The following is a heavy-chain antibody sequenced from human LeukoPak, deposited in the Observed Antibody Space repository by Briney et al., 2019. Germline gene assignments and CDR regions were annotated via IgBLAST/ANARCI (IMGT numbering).Heavy chain of an antibody. J-gene: IGHJ3*02. V-gene: IGHV1-69*05. CDR3: ARNFITIFGVVGAFDI. D-gene: IGHD3-3*01. Sequence: SVKVSCKASGDTFSSYAISWVRQAPGQGLEWMGGIITIFGTANYAQKLQGSVTITTDESTSTAYMELSRLRSADTAVYYCARNFITIFGVVGAFDIWGQGTMVTVSS. CDR2: IITIFGTA. CDR1: GDTFSSYA.